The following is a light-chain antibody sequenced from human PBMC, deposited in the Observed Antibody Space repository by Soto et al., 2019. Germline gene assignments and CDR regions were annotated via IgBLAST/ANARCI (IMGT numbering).Light chain of an antibody. CDR2: GAS. CDR1: QSVSSN. CDR3: QHYNNWPPWT. J-gene: IGKJ1*01. Sequence: EIVMTQSPATLSVSPGERATLSCRASQSVSSNLAWYQQKPGQAPRLLIYGASTRATGVPVRFSGSGSGTEFTLTISSLQSEYFAVYYCQHYNNWPPWTFGQGTKVEIK. V-gene: IGKV3-15*01.